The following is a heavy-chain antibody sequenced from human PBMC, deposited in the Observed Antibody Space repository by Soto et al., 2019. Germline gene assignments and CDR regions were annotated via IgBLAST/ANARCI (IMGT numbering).Heavy chain of an antibody. CDR1: GYTFTSYD. D-gene: IGHD6-13*01. Sequence: ASVKVSCKASGYTFTSYDINWVRQATGQGLEWMGWMNPNSGNTGYAQKFQGRVTMTRNTSTSTAYMELSSLRSEDTAVYYCARWGYSSSWSGYYYYGMDVWGQGTTVTVSS. CDR3: ARWGYSSSWSGYYYYGMDV. CDR2: MNPNSGNT. V-gene: IGHV1-8*01. J-gene: IGHJ6*02.